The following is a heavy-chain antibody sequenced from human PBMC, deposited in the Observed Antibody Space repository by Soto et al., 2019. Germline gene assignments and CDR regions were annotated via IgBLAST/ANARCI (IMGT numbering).Heavy chain of an antibody. D-gene: IGHD1-1*01. J-gene: IGHJ4*02. CDR1: GFTFSDHY. CDR3: VRSGDNYNLLDY. Sequence: TGGSLTLSCAASGFTFSDHYMSWIRQAPGKGLEWIGYRSNSGSFTRDAASVKGRFSISRDNAKNSLYLQINSLRGDDTAVYYCVRSGDNYNLLDYWGQGTPVTVSS. V-gene: IGHV3-11*06. CDR2: RSNSGSFT.